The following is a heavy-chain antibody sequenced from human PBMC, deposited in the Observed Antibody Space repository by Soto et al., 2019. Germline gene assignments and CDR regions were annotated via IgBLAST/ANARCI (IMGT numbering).Heavy chain of an antibody. D-gene: IGHD3-22*01. Sequence: GGSLRLSCAASGFTFSRYAMNWVRRAPGKGLEWVSAISGSGGSTYYADSVKGRFTISRDNSKNTLYLQMNSLRAEDTAVYYCAKDGPDYYDSSGPVWGQGTLVTVSS. CDR3: AKDGPDYYDSSGPV. V-gene: IGHV3-23*01. J-gene: IGHJ4*02. CDR1: GFTFSRYA. CDR2: ISGSGGST.